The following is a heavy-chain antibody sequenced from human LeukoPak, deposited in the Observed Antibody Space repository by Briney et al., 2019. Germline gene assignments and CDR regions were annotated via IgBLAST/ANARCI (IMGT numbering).Heavy chain of an antibody. J-gene: IGHJ4*02. CDR1: GYSSTNYW. D-gene: IGHD6-6*01. CDR3: ARRVDSNSSGSDY. CDR2: IYPGDSDT. Sequence: GESLKISCKGSGYSSTNYWIAWVRQMPGKGLEWMGIIYPGDSDTRYSPSFQGQVTISVDESINTAYLQWSSLKAADTAMYYCARRVDSNSSGSDYWGQGTLVTVSS. V-gene: IGHV5-51*01.